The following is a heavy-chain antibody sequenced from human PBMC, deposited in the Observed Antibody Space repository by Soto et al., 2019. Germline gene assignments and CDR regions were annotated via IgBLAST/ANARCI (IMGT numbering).Heavy chain of an antibody. CDR2: TYHGGNT. D-gene: IGHD2-15*01. J-gene: IGHJ3*01. V-gene: IGHV4-38-2*01. Sequence: LSLTCAVSGFLISSGNYWGWIRKPPGKGLEWIGSTYHGGNTYYKPSLRGRVTISVDVSKNQFSLKLSSATAADTAVYYCARARWYDAFNVWGQGTVVTVSS. CDR3: ARARWYDAFNV. CDR1: GFLISSGNY.